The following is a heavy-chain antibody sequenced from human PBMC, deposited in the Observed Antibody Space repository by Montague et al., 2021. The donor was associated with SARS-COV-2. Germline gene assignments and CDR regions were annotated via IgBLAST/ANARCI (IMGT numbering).Heavy chain of an antibody. Sequence: SLRLSCAASGFTFSSYAMHWVRQAPGKGLEWVAVISYDGSNKYYADSVKGRFTISRDNSKNTLYLQMNSLRAEDTAVYYCARDREITMVRGAPLYGMDVWGQGTTVTVSS. CDR3: ARDREITMVRGAPLYGMDV. V-gene: IGHV3-30-3*01. J-gene: IGHJ6*02. CDR2: ISYDGSNK. CDR1: GFTFSSYA. D-gene: IGHD3-10*01.